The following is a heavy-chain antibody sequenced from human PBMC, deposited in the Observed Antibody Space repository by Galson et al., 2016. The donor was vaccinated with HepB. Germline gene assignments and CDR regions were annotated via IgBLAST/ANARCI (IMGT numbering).Heavy chain of an antibody. CDR2: ISPGDADT. J-gene: IGHJ4*02. Sequence: QSGAEVKKPGESLKISCEGSGYRFTDYWIAWVRQRPGKGLEWVGIISPGDADTRYSPSLQGQVTISADKSIKTAYLQWTKLKTSDTAMYYCARLRDEADGGFSGYDSGLEYWGQGTLVTVST. CDR1: GYRFTDYW. V-gene: IGHV5-51*01. D-gene: IGHD5-12*01. CDR3: ARLRDEADGGFSGYDSGLEY.